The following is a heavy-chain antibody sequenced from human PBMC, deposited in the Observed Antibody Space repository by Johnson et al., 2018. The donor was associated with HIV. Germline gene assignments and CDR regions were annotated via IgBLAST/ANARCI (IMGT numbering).Heavy chain of an antibody. V-gene: IGHV3-30*04. CDR3: ARNEYSNYGGRDAFDI. Sequence: QVQLVESGGGVVQPGRSLRLSCAASGFTFSSYAMHWVRQAPGKGLEWVAVISYDGSNKYYADSVKGRFTISRDNSKNTLYLQMNSLRAEDTAVYYCARNEYSNYGGRDAFDIWGQGTMVTVSS. D-gene: IGHD4-11*01. J-gene: IGHJ3*02. CDR1: GFTFSSYA. CDR2: ISYDGSNK.